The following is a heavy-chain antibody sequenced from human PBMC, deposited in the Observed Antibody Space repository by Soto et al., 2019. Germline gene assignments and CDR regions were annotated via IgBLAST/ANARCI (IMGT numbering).Heavy chain of an antibody. CDR3: AKAPPRGYSSRGHQSRYFDY. D-gene: IGHD6-19*01. Sequence: PGGSLRLSCAASGFTFSSYGMHWVRQAPGKGLEWVAVISYDGSNKYYADSVKGRFTISRDNSKNTLYLQMNSLRAEDTAVYYSAKAPPRGYSSRGHQSRYFDYGCQGTLLTVS. CDR2: ISYDGSNK. V-gene: IGHV3-30*18. J-gene: IGHJ4*02. CDR1: GFTFSSYG.